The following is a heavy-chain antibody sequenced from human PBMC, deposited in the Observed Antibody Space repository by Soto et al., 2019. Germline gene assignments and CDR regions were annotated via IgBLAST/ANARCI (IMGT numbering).Heavy chain of an antibody. D-gene: IGHD5-18*01. Sequence: ASVKVSCKASGYTFTGYYMHWVRQAPGQGLEWMGWINPNSGGTNYAQKFQGRVTMTRDISIATAYMELSSLRSEDTAIYYCARMESFGSLNWFDPWGQGTLVTVSS. CDR3: ARMESFGSLNWFDP. CDR2: INPNSGGT. V-gene: IGHV1-2*02. CDR1: GYTFTGYY. J-gene: IGHJ5*02.